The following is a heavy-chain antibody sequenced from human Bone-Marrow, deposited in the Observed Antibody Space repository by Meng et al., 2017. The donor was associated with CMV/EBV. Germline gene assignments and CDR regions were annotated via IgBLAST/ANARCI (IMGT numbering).Heavy chain of an antibody. CDR2: INSDGSST. CDR1: GFTFSDYY. CDR3: ARRGGGFDY. D-gene: IGHD3-10*01. J-gene: IGHJ4*02. Sequence: GESLKISCAASGFTFSDYYMSWIRQAPGKGLEWVSRINSDGSSTSYADSVKGRFTISRDNAKNTLYLQMNSLRAEDTAVYYCARRGGGFDYWGQGTLVTVSS. V-gene: IGHV3-74*01.